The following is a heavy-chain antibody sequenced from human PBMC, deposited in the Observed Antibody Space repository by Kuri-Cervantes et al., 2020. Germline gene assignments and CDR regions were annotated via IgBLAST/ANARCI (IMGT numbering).Heavy chain of an antibody. D-gene: IGHD2-15*01. J-gene: IGHJ6*02. CDR1: GYTFTSYY. CDR2: INPSGGST. V-gene: IGHV1-46*01. CDR3: ARGLRDYCSGGSCYQGLGYYGMDV. Sequence: ASVKVSCKASGYTFTSYYMHWVRQAPGQGLEWMGIINPSGGSTSYAQKFQGRVTMTRDTSTSTVYMELNSLRSEDTAVYYCARGLRDYCSGGSCYQGLGYYGMDVWGQGTTVTVSS.